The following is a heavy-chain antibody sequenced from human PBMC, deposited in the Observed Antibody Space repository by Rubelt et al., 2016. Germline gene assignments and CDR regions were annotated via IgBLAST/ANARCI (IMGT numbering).Heavy chain of an antibody. CDR2: ISYDGSNE. CDR3: ARVTWVYFDY. Sequence: LEWVTVISYDGSNEYYADSVKGRFTISRDNAKNSLYLQMNSLRAEVTAVYYCARVTWVYFDYWGLGTLVTVSS. J-gene: IGHJ4*02. V-gene: IGHV3-30*04. D-gene: IGHD4-23*01.